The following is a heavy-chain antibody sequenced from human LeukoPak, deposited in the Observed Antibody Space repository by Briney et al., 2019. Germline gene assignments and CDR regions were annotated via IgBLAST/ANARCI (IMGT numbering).Heavy chain of an antibody. D-gene: IGHD3-10*01. Sequence: ASVKVSCKASGYTFTSYGISWVRQAPGQGLEWMGWISAYNGNTNYAQKLQGRVTMTTDTSTSTAYMELRGLRSDDTAVYYCARLGSYYGSGSLNYYYYGMDVWGQGTTVTVSS. V-gene: IGHV1-18*01. CDR2: ISAYNGNT. CDR1: GYTFTSYG. J-gene: IGHJ6*02. CDR3: ARLGSYYGSGSLNYYYYGMDV.